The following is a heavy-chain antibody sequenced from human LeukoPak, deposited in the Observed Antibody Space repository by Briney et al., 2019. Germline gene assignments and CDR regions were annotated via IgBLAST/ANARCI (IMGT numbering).Heavy chain of an antibody. Sequence: SETLSLTCTVSGGSISSYYWSWIRQPAGKGLEWIGRIYTSGSTNYNPSPKSRVTMSVDTSKNQFSLKLSSVTAADTAVYYCAGCTYYDILTGPSDAFDIWGQGTMVTVSS. CDR1: GGSISSYY. V-gene: IGHV4-4*07. J-gene: IGHJ3*02. CDR2: IYTSGST. D-gene: IGHD3-9*01. CDR3: AGCTYYDILTGPSDAFDI.